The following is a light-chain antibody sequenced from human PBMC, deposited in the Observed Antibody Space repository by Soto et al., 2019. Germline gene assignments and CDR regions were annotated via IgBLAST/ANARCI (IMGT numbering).Light chain of an antibody. CDR2: GAS. V-gene: IGKV1-12*01. Sequence: EIQMTQSPSSVSASVGDRVTITCRASQGVSTWLAWYQQKAGKAPNLLIYGASNLHSGVPSRFSGSGSGTNSTLTISSLQPEDFATYYCQQASSFPITFGQGTRVEIK. CDR3: QQASSFPIT. J-gene: IGKJ5*01. CDR1: QGVSTW.